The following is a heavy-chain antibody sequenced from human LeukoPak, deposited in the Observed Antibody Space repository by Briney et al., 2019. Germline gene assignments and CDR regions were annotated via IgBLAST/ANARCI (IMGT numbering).Heavy chain of an antibody. CDR1: GGSISSYN. Sequence: PSETLSLTCIVSGGSISSYNWSWIRQPPGKGLECIGHIYYSGSTNYNPSLKSRVTISVDTSKNQFSLKLTSVTAADTAVYYCARLIAAAGQDAFDIWGQGTMVTVSS. V-gene: IGHV4-59*08. J-gene: IGHJ3*02. CDR2: IYYSGST. CDR3: ARLIAAAGQDAFDI. D-gene: IGHD6-13*01.